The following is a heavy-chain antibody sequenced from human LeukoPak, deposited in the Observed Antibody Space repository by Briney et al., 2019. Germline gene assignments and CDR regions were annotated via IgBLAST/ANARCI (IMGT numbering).Heavy chain of an antibody. D-gene: IGHD4/OR15-4a*01. CDR1: GFTFSSYS. CDR3: ARDVDYANPRHDY. Sequence: GGSLRLSCAAFGFTFSSYSMNWVRQAPGKGLEWVANINLDGSQKYYVASLKGRFTISRDNAKNSLYLQMNSLRAEDTAVYYCARDVDYANPRHDYWGQGTLVTVSS. CDR2: INLDGSQK. J-gene: IGHJ4*02. V-gene: IGHV3-7*01.